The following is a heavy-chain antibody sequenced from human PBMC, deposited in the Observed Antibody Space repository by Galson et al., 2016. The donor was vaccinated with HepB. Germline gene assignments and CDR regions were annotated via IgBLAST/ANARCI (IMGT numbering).Heavy chain of an antibody. CDR3: ARHRQRRAASGIGY. V-gene: IGHV3-48*02. Sequence: SLRLSCAASGFTFSSYSMNWVRQAPGGGLEWVSYISASSTTIYYADSVKGRFTISRDNAKNSLYLQMNSLRDEDTAVYYCARHRQRRAASGIGYWGQGTLVTVSS. CDR1: GFTFSSYS. CDR2: ISASSTTI. J-gene: IGHJ4*02. D-gene: IGHD6-13*01.